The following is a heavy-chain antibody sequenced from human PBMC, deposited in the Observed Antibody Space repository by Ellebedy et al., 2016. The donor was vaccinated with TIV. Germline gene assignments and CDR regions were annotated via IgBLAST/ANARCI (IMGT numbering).Heavy chain of an antibody. V-gene: IGHV4-34*01. Sequence: SETLSLTXAVYGGSFSGYYWGWIRQPPGKGLEWIGSIYYSGSTYYNPSLKSRVTISVDTFKNQFSLKLSSVTAADTAVYYCARGVGQQGLVLRPYYYGMDVWGQGTTVTVSS. D-gene: IGHD6-19*01. CDR1: GGSFSGYY. CDR2: IYYSGST. CDR3: ARGVGQQGLVLRPYYYGMDV. J-gene: IGHJ6*02.